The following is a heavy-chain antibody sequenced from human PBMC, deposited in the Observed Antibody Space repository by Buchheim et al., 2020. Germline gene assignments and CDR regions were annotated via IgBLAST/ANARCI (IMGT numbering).Heavy chain of an antibody. CDR1: GYTFTSYY. Sequence: QVQLVQSGAEVKKPGASVKVSCKASGYTFTSYYMHWVRQAPGQGLEWMGIINPSGGSTSYAQQFQGRVTMTRATSTSTVYMELSSLRSEDTAVYYCARVTCSSTSCYRFRFDPWGQGTL. CDR2: INPSGGST. CDR3: ARVTCSSTSCYRFRFDP. D-gene: IGHD2-2*01. J-gene: IGHJ5*02. V-gene: IGHV1-46*01.